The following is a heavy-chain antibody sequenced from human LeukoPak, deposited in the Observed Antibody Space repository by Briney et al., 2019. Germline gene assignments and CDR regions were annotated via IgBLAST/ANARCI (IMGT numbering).Heavy chain of an antibody. V-gene: IGHV3-30*18. J-gene: IGHJ4*02. CDR1: GFTFSSYG. Sequence: QPGGSLRLSCAASGFTFSSYGMHWVRQAPGKGLEWVAVISYDGSNKYYADSVKGRFTISRDNSKNTLYLQMNSLRAEDTAVYYCAKDLRGSYPGDGGQGPLVTVSS. CDR2: ISYDGSNK. CDR3: AKDLRGSYPGD. D-gene: IGHD1-26*01.